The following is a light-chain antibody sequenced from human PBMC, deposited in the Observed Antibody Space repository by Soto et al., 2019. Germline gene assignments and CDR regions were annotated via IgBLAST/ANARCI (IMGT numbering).Light chain of an antibody. V-gene: IGKV1-5*03. Sequence: DIQMTQSPSTLSASVGDRVTITCRASQSINSWLAWYQQKPGKAPNLLIYKASTLESGVPARFSGRGSGTEFTITICSLQPDDFAADYCQQYDPYWKFGQGTKVEIK. CDR1: QSINSW. CDR3: QQYDPYWK. J-gene: IGKJ1*01. CDR2: KAS.